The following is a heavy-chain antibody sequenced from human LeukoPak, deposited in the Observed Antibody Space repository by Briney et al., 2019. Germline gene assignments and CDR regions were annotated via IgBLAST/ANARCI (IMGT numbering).Heavy chain of an antibody. V-gene: IGHV3-30*02. CDR1: GFTFSSYG. D-gene: IGHD3-22*01. CDR2: IRYDGSNK. CDR3: AKDLPITMIENDAFDI. Sequence: GGSLRLSCAASGFTFSSYGMHWVRQAPGKGLEWVAFIRYDGSNKYYADSVKGRFTISRDNSKNTLYLQMNSLGAEDTAVYYCAKDLPITMIENDAFDIWGQGTMVTVSS. J-gene: IGHJ3*02.